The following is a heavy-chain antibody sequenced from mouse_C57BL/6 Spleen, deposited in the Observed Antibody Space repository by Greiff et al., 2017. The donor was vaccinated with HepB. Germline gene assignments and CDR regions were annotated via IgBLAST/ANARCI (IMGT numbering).Heavy chain of an antibody. CDR3: ARGDYGNAWFAY. J-gene: IGHJ3*01. D-gene: IGHD2-1*01. V-gene: IGHV1-69*01. CDR2: IDPSDSYT. Sequence: QVHVKQPGAELVMPGASVKLSCKASGYTFTSYWMHWVKQRPGQGLEWIGEIDPSDSYTNYNQKFKGKSTLTVDKSSSTAYMQLSSLTSEDSAVYYCARGDYGNAWFAYWGQGTLVTVSA. CDR1: GYTFTSYW.